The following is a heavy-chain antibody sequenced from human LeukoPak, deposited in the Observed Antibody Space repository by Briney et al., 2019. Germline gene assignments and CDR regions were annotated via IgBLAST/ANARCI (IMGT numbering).Heavy chain of an antibody. D-gene: IGHD3-10*01. CDR3: ARVPKLLWFGEFPRGDFDY. Sequence: GGSLRLSCAASGFTFSDYYMSWIRQAPGKGLEWVSYISSSGSTIYYADSVKGRFTISRDNAKNSLYLQMNSLRAEDTAVYYCARVPKLLWFGEFPRGDFDYWGQGTLVTVSS. CDR1: GFTFSDYY. J-gene: IGHJ4*02. CDR2: ISSSGSTI. V-gene: IGHV3-11*01.